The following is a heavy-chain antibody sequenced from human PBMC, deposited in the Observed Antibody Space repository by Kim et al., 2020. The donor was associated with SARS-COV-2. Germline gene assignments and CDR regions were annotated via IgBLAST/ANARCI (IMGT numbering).Heavy chain of an antibody. V-gene: IGHV2-70*11. CDR3: ARLRCTGTTRSHSYHYDMDV. J-gene: IGHJ6*03. D-gene: IGHD1-7*01. CDR1: GFSLFTRGMC. CDR2: IDWDDDK. Sequence: SGPTLVKPTQTLKLTCTFSGFSLFTRGMCGNWIRQTPGKALEWLERIDWDDDKYYNTSLKTRVTISNDTSKNQMDLTMTNMDPVDTATYFCARLRCTGTTRSHSYHYDMDVWGKGTTVTVSS.